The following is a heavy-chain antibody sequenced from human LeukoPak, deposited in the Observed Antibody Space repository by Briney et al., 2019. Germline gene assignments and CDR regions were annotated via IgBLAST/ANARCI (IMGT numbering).Heavy chain of an antibody. CDR3: ARDYGGKFDY. D-gene: IGHD4-23*01. CDR1: RGSISSFY. CDR2: ISYSGNT. Sequence: PSETLSLTCTVSRGSISSFYWSWIRQPPGKGLEWIGYISYSGNTKYNPSLKSRVTISVDTSKNQFSLELSCVTAADTAVYYCARDYGGKFDYWGQGTLVTVSS. V-gene: IGHV4-59*01. J-gene: IGHJ4*02.